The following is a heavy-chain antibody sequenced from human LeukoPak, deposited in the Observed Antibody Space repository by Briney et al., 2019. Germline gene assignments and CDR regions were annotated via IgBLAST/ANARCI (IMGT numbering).Heavy chain of an antibody. CDR3: ARGTMFPYYFDY. CDR2: ISSSGRTM. D-gene: IGHD3-10*02. CDR1: GFIFSSYE. V-gene: IGHV3-48*03. Sequence: PGGSLRLSCAASGFIFSSYEMSWVRQAPGKGLGWVSYISSSGRTMFYAESLKGRFTIPRDNAKNSLYLQMNSLRAEDTAVYYCARGTMFPYYFDYWGQGTLVTVSS. J-gene: IGHJ4*02.